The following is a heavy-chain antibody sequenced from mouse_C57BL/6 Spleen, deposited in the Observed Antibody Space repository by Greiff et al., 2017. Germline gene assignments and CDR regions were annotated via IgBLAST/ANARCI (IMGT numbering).Heavy chain of an antibody. J-gene: IGHJ1*03. D-gene: IGHD1-1*01. CDR3: ARDLDYGSSYGYFDV. CDR2: INYDGSST. CDR1: GFTFSDYY. V-gene: IGHV5-16*01. Sequence: EVKLMESEGGLVQPGSSMKLSCTASGFTFSDYYMAWVRQVPEKGLEWVANINYDGSSTYYLDSLKSRFIISRDNAKNILYLQMSSLKSEDTATYYCARDLDYGSSYGYFDVWGTGTTVTVSS.